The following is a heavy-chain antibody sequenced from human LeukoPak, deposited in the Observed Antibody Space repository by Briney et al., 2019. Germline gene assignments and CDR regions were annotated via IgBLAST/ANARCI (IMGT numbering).Heavy chain of an antibody. D-gene: IGHD3-9*01. CDR2: IHYTGGT. CDR3: ARGNILTGYCFDF. CDR1: GGSITGYY. J-gene: IGHJ4*02. Sequence: PSETLSLTCAVYGGSITGYYWSWVRQTPGRGVEGVGEIHYTGGTRYNACLKSGATISKDTCKKQISLRLSSVTAADTAVYYCARGNILTGYCFDFWGQGALVTVSS. V-gene: IGHV4-34*01.